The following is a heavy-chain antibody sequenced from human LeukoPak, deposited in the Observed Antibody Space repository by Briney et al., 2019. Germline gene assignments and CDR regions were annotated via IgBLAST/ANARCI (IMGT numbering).Heavy chain of an antibody. V-gene: IGHV3-21*01. CDR2: ISSSSSYI. Sequence: GGSLRLSCAASGFTFSRSSMNWVRQTPGKGLEWVSSISSSSSYIYYAESVKGRFTISRDNAKNSLYLQMNSLRAEDTPVYYCSRDLGVVPPPFLGYWGQGPLVTVSS. CDR3: SRDLGVVPPPFLGY. J-gene: IGHJ4*02. CDR1: GFTFSRSS. D-gene: IGHD2-15*01.